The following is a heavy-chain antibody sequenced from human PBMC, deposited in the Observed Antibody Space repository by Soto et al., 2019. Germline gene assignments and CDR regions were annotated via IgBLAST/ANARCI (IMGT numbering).Heavy chain of an antibody. CDR3: ARAYLKWELLRPRDAFDI. J-gene: IGHJ3*02. D-gene: IGHD1-26*01. CDR1: GGTFSSYA. CDR2: IIPIFGTA. Sequence: ASVKVSCKASGGTFSSYAISWVRQAPGEGLEWMGGIIPIFGTANYAQKFQGRVTITADESTSTAYMELSSLRSEDTAVYYCARAYLKWELLRPRDAFDIWGEGKMVTVSS. V-gene: IGHV1-69*13.